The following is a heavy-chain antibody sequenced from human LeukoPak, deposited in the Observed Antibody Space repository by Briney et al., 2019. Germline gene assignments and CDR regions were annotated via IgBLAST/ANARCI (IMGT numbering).Heavy chain of an antibody. CDR3: ARENWDFDC. D-gene: IGHD7-27*01. V-gene: IGHV3-30*02. Sequence: GGSLRLSCAASGFTFSNYAIHWVRQAPGKGLEWVAYIRFNGNFYADYVKGRFTISRDNSKSTVSLQMDTLRTEDTAVYYCARENWDFDCWGQGTLVTVSS. J-gene: IGHJ4*02. CDR2: IRFNGN. CDR1: GFTFSNYA.